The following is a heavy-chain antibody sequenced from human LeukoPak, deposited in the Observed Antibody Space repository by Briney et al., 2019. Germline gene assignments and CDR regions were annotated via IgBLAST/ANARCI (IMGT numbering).Heavy chain of an antibody. CDR3: ARVWPGYCSGGSCAGWFDP. Sequence: PSETLSLTCTVSGGSISSYYWSWIRQPPGKGLEWIVYIYYSGSTNYNPSLKSRVTISVDTSKNQFSLKLSSVTAADTAVYYCARVWPGYCSGGSCAGWFDPWGQGTLVTVSS. CDR1: GGSISSYY. D-gene: IGHD2-15*01. V-gene: IGHV4-59*01. J-gene: IGHJ5*02. CDR2: IYYSGST.